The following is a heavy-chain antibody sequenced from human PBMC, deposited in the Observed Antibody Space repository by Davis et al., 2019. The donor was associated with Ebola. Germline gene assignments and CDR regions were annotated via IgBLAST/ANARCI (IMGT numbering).Heavy chain of an antibody. V-gene: IGHV3-7*01. Sequence: PGGSLRLSCAASGFTFSGHWMTWVRQAAGEGLEWVAKINGDGSEKYYMASVKDRFSISRDNAKNSVYLQLNNVKIEDTAVHHCGRFHYSGIDFWGPGRQVTVSS. D-gene: IGHD5-18*01. J-gene: IGHJ4*02. CDR1: GFTFSGHW. CDR2: INGDGSEK. CDR3: GRFHYSGIDF.